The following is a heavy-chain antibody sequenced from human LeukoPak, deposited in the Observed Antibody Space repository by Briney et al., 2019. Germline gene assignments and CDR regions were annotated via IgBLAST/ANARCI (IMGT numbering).Heavy chain of an antibody. CDR1: GGSFSGYY. CDR3: ASGLWFGELLL. Sequence: PSETLSLTCAVYGGSFSGYYWSWIRQPPGKGLEWIGEINHSGSTNYNQSLKSRVTISVDTSKNRFSLKLTSVTAADTAVYYCASGLWFGELLLWGQGTLVSVSP. CDR2: INHSGST. J-gene: IGHJ4*02. V-gene: IGHV4-34*01. D-gene: IGHD3-10*01.